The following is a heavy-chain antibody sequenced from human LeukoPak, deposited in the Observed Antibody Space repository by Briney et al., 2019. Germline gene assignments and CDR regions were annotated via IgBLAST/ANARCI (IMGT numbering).Heavy chain of an antibody. Sequence: GGSLRLSCAPSGFTFSDYWMTWVRQAPGKGLEWVAHIKQDGSERYYGDSVKGRFTISRDNAKNLVYLQMNSLGAEDTAIYYCARGWNYAFRFDYWGQGTLVTVSS. D-gene: IGHD1-7*01. CDR1: GFTFSDYW. V-gene: IGHV3-7*01. CDR2: IKQDGSER. J-gene: IGHJ4*02. CDR3: ARGWNYAFRFDY.